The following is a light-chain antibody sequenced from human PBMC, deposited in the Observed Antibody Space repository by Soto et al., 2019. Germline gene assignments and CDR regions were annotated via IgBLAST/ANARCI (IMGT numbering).Light chain of an antibody. Sequence: DIQMTHSPSSLSASLGDRVTITCRASLPISNYIAWYQQRPGRAPRLLIYGASSRATGIPDRFSGSGSGTDFSLTISRLEPEDFAIYHCQLYGSSLTFGGGTKVDI. CDR1: LPISNY. CDR3: QLYGSSLT. CDR2: GAS. J-gene: IGKJ4*01. V-gene: IGKV1-NL1*01.